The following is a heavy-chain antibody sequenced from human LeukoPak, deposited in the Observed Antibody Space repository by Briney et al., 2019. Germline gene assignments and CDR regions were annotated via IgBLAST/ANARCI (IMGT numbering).Heavy chain of an antibody. D-gene: IGHD5-18*01. Sequence: ASVKVSCKASGYTSTSYGISWVRQAPGQGLEWMGWISAYNGNTNYAQKLQGRVTMTTDTSTSTAYMELRSLRSDDTAVYYCARSRGYSYGRYGGFDYWGQGTLVTVSS. V-gene: IGHV1-18*01. CDR1: GYTSTSYG. CDR3: ARSRGYSYGRYGGFDY. J-gene: IGHJ4*02. CDR2: ISAYNGNT.